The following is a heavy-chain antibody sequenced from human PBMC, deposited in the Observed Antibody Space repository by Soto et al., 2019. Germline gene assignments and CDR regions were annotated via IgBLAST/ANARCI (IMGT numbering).Heavy chain of an antibody. CDR2: IYSSGST. Sequence: SETLSLTCTVSGGSISSDDYCWSWIRQPPGKGLEWIGYIYSSGSTYHNPSLKSRVTMSVDTSKNQFSLKLSSVTAADTAVYYCARPNSSGYYSPFDHWGQGVPVTVSS. V-gene: IGHV4-30-4*01. CDR3: ARPNSSGYYSPFDH. D-gene: IGHD3-22*01. CDR1: GGSISSDDYC. J-gene: IGHJ4*02.